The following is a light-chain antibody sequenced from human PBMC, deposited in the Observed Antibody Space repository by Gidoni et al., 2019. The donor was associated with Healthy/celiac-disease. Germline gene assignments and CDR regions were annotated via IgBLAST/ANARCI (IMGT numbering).Light chain of an antibody. CDR3: QQSYSTPLYS. V-gene: IGKV1-39*01. CDR1: QSLSSY. Sequence: DIQMTQSPSSLSASVGDRVTITCRASQSLSSYLNWYQQKPGKAPKLLIYAASSLQRGVPSRFSGSGSGTDFTLTISSLKPEDFATYYCQQSYSTPLYSFGQGTKLEIK. CDR2: AAS. J-gene: IGKJ2*03.